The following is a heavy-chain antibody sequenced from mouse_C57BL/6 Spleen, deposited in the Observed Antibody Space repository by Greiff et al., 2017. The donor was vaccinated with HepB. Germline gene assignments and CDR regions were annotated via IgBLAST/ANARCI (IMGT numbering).Heavy chain of an antibody. Sequence: VQLQQSGPELVKPGASVKISCKASGYTFTDYYMNWVKQSHGKSLEWIGDINPNNGGTSYNQKFKGKATLTVDKSSSTAYMELRSLTSEDSAVYYCARGGLGRGNFDYWGQGTTLTVSS. CDR1: GYTFTDYY. CDR2: INPNNGGT. V-gene: IGHV1-26*01. CDR3: ARGGLGRGNFDY. D-gene: IGHD4-1*01. J-gene: IGHJ2*01.